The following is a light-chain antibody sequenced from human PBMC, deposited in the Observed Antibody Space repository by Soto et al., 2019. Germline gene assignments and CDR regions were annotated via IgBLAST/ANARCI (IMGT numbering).Light chain of an antibody. V-gene: IGKV1-12*01. J-gene: IGKJ5*01. Sequence: DIQMTQSPSSVSASVGDRVTITCRASQDIGSWLAWYQQKPGKDPDLLIYGASRMQSEVTSRFYGSGSGTDFTLTISSLQPEDFATYSCHQGGNFPITFGQRTRLEIK. CDR1: QDIGSW. CDR2: GAS. CDR3: HQGGNFPIT.